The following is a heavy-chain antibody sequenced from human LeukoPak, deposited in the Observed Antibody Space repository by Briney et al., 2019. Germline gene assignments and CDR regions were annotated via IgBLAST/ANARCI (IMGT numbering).Heavy chain of an antibody. CDR3: ARALYSSGWYRN. J-gene: IGHJ4*02. CDR2: IYSGGST. V-gene: IGHV3-53*01. D-gene: IGHD6-19*01. Sequence: GGSLRLSCAASGFTFSNAWMSWVRQAPGKGLEWVSVIYSGGSTYYADSVKGRFTISRDNSKNTLYLQMNSLRAEDTAVYYCARALYSSGWYRNWGQGTLVTISS. CDR1: GFTFSNAW.